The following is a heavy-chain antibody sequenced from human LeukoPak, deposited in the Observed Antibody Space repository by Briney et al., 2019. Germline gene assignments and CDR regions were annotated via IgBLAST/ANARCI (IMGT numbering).Heavy chain of an antibody. CDR1: GFTFSSYS. V-gene: IGHV3-21*04. Sequence: GGSLRLSCAASGFTFSSYSMNWVRQAPGKGLEWVSSISSSSSYIYYADSVKGRFTISRDNAKNSLYLQMNSLRAEDTAVYYCASFKEGSDFWSGYLKEGLDYWGQGTLVTVSS. CDR2: ISSSSSYI. J-gene: IGHJ4*02. CDR3: ASFKEGSDFWSGYLKEGLDY. D-gene: IGHD3-3*01.